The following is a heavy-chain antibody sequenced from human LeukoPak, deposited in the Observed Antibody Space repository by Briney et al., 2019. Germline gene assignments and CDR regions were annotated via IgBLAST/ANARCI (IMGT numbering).Heavy chain of an antibody. J-gene: IGHJ3*02. CDR2: ISSSSSYT. V-gene: IGHV3-11*06. CDR3: AGGIGKDAFDI. Sequence: GGSLRLSCAASGFTFSDYYMSWIRQAPGKGLEWVSYISSSSSYTNYADSVKGRFTISRDNAKNSLYLQMNSLRAEDTAVYYWAGGIGKDAFDIWGKGKMVTVSS. CDR1: GFTFSDYY. D-gene: IGHD2/OR15-2a*01.